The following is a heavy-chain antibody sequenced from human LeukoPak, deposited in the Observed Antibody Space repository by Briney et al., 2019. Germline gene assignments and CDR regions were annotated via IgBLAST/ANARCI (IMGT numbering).Heavy chain of an antibody. CDR3: AKTRILTEEFDY. V-gene: IGHV1-8*01. Sequence: GASVKVSCKASGYTFTSYDINWVRQATGQGLEWMGWMNPNSGNTGYAQKFQGRVTMNRNTSISTAYMELSSLRSEDTAVYYCAKTRILTEEFDYWGQGTLVTVSS. CDR1: GYTFTSYD. CDR2: MNPNSGNT. D-gene: IGHD3-9*01. J-gene: IGHJ4*02.